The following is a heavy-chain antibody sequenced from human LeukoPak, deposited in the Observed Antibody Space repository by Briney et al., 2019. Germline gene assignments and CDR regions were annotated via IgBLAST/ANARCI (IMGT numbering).Heavy chain of an antibody. Sequence: ASVKVSCKASGYTFTSYGISWVRQAPGQGLEWMGWISAYNGNTNYAQELQGRVTMTTDTSTSTAYMELRSLRSDDTAVYYCARARRYYYDSSGYFHWGQGTLVTVSS. V-gene: IGHV1-18*01. CDR2: ISAYNGNT. CDR3: ARARRYYYDSSGYFH. CDR1: GYTFTSYG. J-gene: IGHJ4*02. D-gene: IGHD3-22*01.